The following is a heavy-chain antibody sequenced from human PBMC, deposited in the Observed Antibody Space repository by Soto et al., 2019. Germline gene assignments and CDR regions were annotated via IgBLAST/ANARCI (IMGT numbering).Heavy chain of an antibody. CDR1: GDIVSSNSAA. CDR2: TYYRSKWYN. V-gene: IGHV6-1*01. CDR3: ARHSSGWYRSGMDV. J-gene: IGHJ6*02. D-gene: IGHD6-19*01. Sequence: SQTLSLTCAISGDIVSSNSAAWNWIRQSPSRGLEWLGRTYYRSKWYNDYAVSVKSPITINPDTSKTQFSLQLNSVTPAATAVYYCARHSSGWYRSGMDVWGQGTTVTVSS.